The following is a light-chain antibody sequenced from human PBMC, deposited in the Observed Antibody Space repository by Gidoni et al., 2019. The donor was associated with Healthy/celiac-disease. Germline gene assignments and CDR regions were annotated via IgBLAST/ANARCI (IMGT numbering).Light chain of an antibody. J-gene: IGLJ3*02. V-gene: IGLV2-23*02. CDR1: SSDVGSYNL. CDR2: EVS. Sequence: QSALTQPSSVSGSPGQSITISCTGTSSDVGSYNLFSWYQQHPGKAPKLMIYEVSKRPSGVSNRFSGSKSGNTASLTISGLQAEDEADYYCCSYAGSSLWVFGGGTKLTVL. CDR3: CSYAGSSLWV.